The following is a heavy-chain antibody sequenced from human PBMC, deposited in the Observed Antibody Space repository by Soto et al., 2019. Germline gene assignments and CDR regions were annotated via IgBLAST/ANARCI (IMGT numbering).Heavy chain of an antibody. D-gene: IGHD1-7*01. Sequence: EMQLLESGGGLVQPGGSLRLSCAVSGFTFSSYGMTWFRQAPGKGLEWISFRSATGSGTYYADSVKGRFTISRDNSKNTLYLQMTSLRAGVTAVYYCAKDRRAGGNYGFYSDFWCQGALVIVSS. CDR2: RSATGSGT. CDR3: AKDRRAGGNYGFYSDF. CDR1: GFTFSSYG. V-gene: IGHV3-23*01. J-gene: IGHJ4*02.